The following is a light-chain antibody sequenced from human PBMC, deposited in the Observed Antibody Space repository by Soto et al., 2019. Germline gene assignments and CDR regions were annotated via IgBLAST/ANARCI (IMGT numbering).Light chain of an antibody. J-gene: IGKJ1*01. Sequence: EILLTQSPGTLSLSPGERATLSCRASQSVGSTFLAWYQQKPGQAPRLLIYGVSTRATGIPDRFIGSWSGTDFTLSISRLEHEDFAVYYCGQFVSSHPRTFGQGTKVDIK. CDR2: GVS. CDR3: GQFVSSHPRT. CDR1: QSVGSTF. V-gene: IGKV3-20*01.